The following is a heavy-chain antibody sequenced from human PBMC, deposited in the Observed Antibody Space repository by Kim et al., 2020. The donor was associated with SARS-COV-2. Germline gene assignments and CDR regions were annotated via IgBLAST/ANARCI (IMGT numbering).Heavy chain of an antibody. Sequence: GGSLRLSCAASGFTFSSYWMHWVRQAPGKGLVWVSRINSDGSSTSYADSVKGRFTISRDNAKNTLYLQMNRLRAEDTAVYYCARVSIGDGYNWNYYYGMDVWGQGTTVTVSS. CDR2: INSDGSST. V-gene: IGHV3-74*01. D-gene: IGHD5-12*01. CDR1: GFTFSSYW. CDR3: ARVSIGDGYNWNYYYGMDV. J-gene: IGHJ6*02.